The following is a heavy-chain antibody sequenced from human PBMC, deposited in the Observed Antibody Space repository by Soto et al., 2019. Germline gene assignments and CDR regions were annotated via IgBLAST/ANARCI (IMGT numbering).Heavy chain of an antibody. D-gene: IGHD6-13*01. J-gene: IGHJ6*02. CDR1: GYTFTSYY. V-gene: IGHV1-46*01. Sequence: ASVKVSCKASGYTFTSYYMHWVRQAPGQELEWMGIINPSGGSTSYAQKFQGRVTMTRDTSTSTVYMELSSLRSEDTAVYYCASENNPDRGYSSPQMAYYYYGMHVWGQGTTVTVSS. CDR2: INPSGGST. CDR3: ASENNPDRGYSSPQMAYYYYGMHV.